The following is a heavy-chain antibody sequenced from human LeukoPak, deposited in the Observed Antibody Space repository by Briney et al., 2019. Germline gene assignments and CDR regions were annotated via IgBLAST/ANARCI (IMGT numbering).Heavy chain of an antibody. V-gene: IGHV4-34*01. CDR3: ASPGDSSSGSWFDP. CDR1: GGSISSYY. J-gene: IGHJ5*02. CDR2: INHSGST. Sequence: SETLSLTCTVSGGSISSYYWSWIRQPPGKGLEWIGEINHSGSTNYNPSLKSRVTISVDTSKNQFSLKLSSVTAADTAVYYCASPGDSSSGSWFDPWGQGTLVTVSS. D-gene: IGHD6-6*01.